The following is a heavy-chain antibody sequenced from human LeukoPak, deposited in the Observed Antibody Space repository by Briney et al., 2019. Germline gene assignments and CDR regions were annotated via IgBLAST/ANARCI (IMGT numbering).Heavy chain of an antibody. CDR1: GFTFINYD. CDR2: IGPTGES. V-gene: IGHV3-13*01. Sequence: PGGSLRLCCVASGFTFINYDMHWVRQATGKGLEWVSSIGPTGESYYPGSVKGRLTISRENARNSLHLQMNSLKVEDTAVYYCVRAGYSSGWYRFDYWGQGILVTVSS. J-gene: IGHJ4*02. CDR3: VRAGYSSGWYRFDY. D-gene: IGHD6-19*01.